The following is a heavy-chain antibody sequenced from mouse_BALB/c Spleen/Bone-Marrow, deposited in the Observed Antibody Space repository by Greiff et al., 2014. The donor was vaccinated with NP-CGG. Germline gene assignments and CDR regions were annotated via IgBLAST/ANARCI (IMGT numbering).Heavy chain of an antibody. CDR1: GFTFSSYA. CDR3: ARHKANWEGFVY. Sequence: EVQVVESGGGLVKPGGSLKLSCAASGFTFSSYAMSWVRQTPEKRLEWVATISSGGRYTPYLDRVKGRFTISRDNAKNTLYLQMSSLRSEDTAMYYCARHKANWEGFVYWGQGTLVTVSA. V-gene: IGHV5-9-3*01. D-gene: IGHD4-1*01. J-gene: IGHJ3*01. CDR2: ISSGGRYT.